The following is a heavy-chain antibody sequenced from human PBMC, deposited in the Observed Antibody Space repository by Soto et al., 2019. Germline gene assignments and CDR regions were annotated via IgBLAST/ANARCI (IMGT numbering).Heavy chain of an antibody. V-gene: IGHV3-23*01. Sequence: GGSLRLSCAASGFTFSSYAMSWVRQAPGKGLEWVSAISGSGGSTYYADSVKGRFTISRDNSKNTLYLQMNSLRAEDTAVYYCAKDGSQVTTSFVFDYWGQGTLVTVSS. J-gene: IGHJ4*02. CDR1: GFTFSSYA. D-gene: IGHD4-17*01. CDR3: AKDGSQVTTSFVFDY. CDR2: ISGSGGST.